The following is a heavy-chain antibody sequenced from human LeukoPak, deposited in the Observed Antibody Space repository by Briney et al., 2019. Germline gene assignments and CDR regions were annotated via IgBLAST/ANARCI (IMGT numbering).Heavy chain of an antibody. CDR2: ISSSNHAI. V-gene: IGHV3-48*01. J-gene: IGHJ4*02. CDR1: GFIFSSYS. D-gene: IGHD4-17*01. CDR3: ASTFYGDSPPY. Sequence: GSLRLSCAASGFIFSSYSMSWVRQAPGKGLEWLSYISSSNHAIYYADSVKGRFTISRDNSKNTLYLQMNSLRAEDTAVYYCASTFYGDSPPYWGQGTLVTVSS.